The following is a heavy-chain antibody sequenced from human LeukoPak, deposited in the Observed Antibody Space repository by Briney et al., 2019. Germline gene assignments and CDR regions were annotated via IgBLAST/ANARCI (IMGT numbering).Heavy chain of an antibody. D-gene: IGHD1-26*01. Sequence: SETLSLTCAVSGGSISSSNWWSWVRQPPGKGLEWIGEIYHSGSTNYNPSLKSRVTISVDKSKNQFSLKLSSVTAADTAVYYCASSVVSGSSYYYYMDVWGKGTTVTVSS. V-gene: IGHV4-4*02. CDR3: ASSVVSGSSYYYYMDV. CDR1: GGSISSSNW. J-gene: IGHJ6*03. CDR2: IYHSGST.